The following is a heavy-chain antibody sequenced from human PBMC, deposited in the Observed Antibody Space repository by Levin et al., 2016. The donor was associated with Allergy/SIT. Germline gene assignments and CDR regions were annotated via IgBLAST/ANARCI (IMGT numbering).Heavy chain of an antibody. D-gene: IGHD6-13*01. J-gene: IGHJ6*02. CDR2: ISSSSSYT. V-gene: IGHV3-11*06. CDR3: ASSGVSSSWYGEYYYYGMDV. Sequence: RQMPGKGLEWVSYISSSSSYTNYADSVKGRFTISRDNAKNSLYLQMNSLRAEDTAVYYCASSGVSSSWYGEYYYYGMDVWGQGTTVTVSS.